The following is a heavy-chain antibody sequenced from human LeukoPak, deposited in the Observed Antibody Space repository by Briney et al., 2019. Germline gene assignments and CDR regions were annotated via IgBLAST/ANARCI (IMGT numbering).Heavy chain of an antibody. D-gene: IGHD3-16*01. J-gene: IGHJ4*02. CDR2: IYTSGST. V-gene: IGHV4-4*07. CDR1: GGSISSYY. Sequence: SETLSLTCTVSGGSISSYYWSWIRQPAGKGLEWIGRIYTSGSTNYNPSLKGRVTMSLDTSKNQFSLKLTSVTAADTAVYYCARRSPGNWAYDYWGQGTLVTVSS. CDR3: ARRSPGNWAYDY.